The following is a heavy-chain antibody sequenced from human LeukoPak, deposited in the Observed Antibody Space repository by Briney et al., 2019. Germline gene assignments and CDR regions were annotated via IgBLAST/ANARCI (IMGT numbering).Heavy chain of an antibody. Sequence: HPGGSLRLSCEISGFTFSRFAMNWVHQAPGQGLEWISIISGSGSSAYYADSVKGRFIVSRDNFKNTVNLEMSSLRVEDTAVYYCAKDLTGDPSAFDIWGQGTMVTVSS. CDR2: ISGSGSSA. V-gene: IGHV3-23*01. D-gene: IGHD7-27*01. CDR1: GFTFSRFA. CDR3: AKDLTGDPSAFDI. J-gene: IGHJ3*02.